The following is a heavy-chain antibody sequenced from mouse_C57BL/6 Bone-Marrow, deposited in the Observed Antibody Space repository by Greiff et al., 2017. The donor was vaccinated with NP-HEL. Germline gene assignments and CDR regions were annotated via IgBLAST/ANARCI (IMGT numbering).Heavy chain of an antibody. Sequence: EVMLVESGGDLVKPGGSLKLSCAASGFTFSSYGMSWVRQTPDKRLEWVATISSGGSYTYYPDSVKGRFTISRDNAKNTLYLQMSSLKSEDTAMYYCARPYDYDGAYYFDYWGQGTTLTVSS. J-gene: IGHJ2*01. CDR3: ARPYDYDGAYYFDY. V-gene: IGHV5-6*01. CDR1: GFTFSSYG. D-gene: IGHD2-4*01. CDR2: ISSGGSYT.